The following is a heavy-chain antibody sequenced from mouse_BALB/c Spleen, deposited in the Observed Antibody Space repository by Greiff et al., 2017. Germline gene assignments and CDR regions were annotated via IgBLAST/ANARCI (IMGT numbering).Heavy chain of an antibody. V-gene: IGHV1-77*01. CDR1: GYTFTDYV. CDR3: ARYYGSSYEYFDV. CDR2: IYPGSGST. D-gene: IGHD1-1*01. J-gene: IGHJ1*01. Sequence: QVQLKESGPELVKPGASVKMSCKASGYTFTDYVISWVKQRTGQGLEWIGEIYPGSGSTYYNEKFKGKATLTADKSSNTAYMQLSSLTSEDSAVYFCARYYGSSYEYFDVWGEGTTVTVSS.